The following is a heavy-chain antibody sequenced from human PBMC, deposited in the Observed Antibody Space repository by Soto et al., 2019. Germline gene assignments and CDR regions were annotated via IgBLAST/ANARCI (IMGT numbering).Heavy chain of an antibody. CDR2: IYYIGTT. CDR1: GDSIRKGYRY. J-gene: IGHJ5*01. CDR3: VSNPTSSPWFDS. V-gene: IGHV4-39*01. D-gene: IGHD6-6*01. Sequence: QVQLQEAGPGFVRPSETLSLRCSVSGDSIRKGYRYWGWIRQPPGKGLEWIGTIYYIGTTYYNPSLKSRLTMTVDTSKNQFSLLVTSVTAADTAFYYCVSNPTSSPWFDSWGQGTLVTVSS.